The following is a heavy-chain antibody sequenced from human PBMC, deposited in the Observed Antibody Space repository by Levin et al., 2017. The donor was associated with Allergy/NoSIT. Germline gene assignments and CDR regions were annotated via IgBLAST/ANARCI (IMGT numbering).Heavy chain of an antibody. V-gene: IGHV3-30-3*01. D-gene: IGHD6-19*01. CDR2: ISYDGSNK. CDR3: ARELGEGSGWYDPFDAFDI. CDR1: GFTFSSYA. J-gene: IGHJ3*02. Sequence: PGGSLRLSCAASGFTFSSYAMHWVRQAPGKGLEWVAVISYDGSNKYYADSVKGRFTISRDNSKNTLYLQMNSLRAEDTAVYYCARELGEGSGWYDPFDAFDIWGQGTMVTVSS.